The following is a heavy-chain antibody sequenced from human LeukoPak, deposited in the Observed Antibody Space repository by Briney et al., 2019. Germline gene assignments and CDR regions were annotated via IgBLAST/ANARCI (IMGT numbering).Heavy chain of an antibody. J-gene: IGHJ3*02. CDR3: ARDKTETTVNLRAGADAFDI. Sequence: KPGGSLRLSCAAPGFTFSSYSMNWVRQAPGKGLEWVSSISSSGNYIYYADSVKGRFTISRDNAKNSLYLQMNSLRAEDTAVYYCARDKTETTVNLRAGADAFDIWGQGTMVTVSS. D-gene: IGHD4-17*01. CDR1: GFTFSSYS. CDR2: ISSSGNYI. V-gene: IGHV3-21*01.